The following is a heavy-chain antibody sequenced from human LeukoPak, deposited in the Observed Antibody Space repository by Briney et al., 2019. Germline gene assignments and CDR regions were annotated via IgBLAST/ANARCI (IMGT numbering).Heavy chain of an antibody. V-gene: IGHV3-7*01. Sequence: GSLLLSCAASGFTLSCYWMSWVRPASGEGLEGVANIKQDGSEKYYVDSVKGRFTIARDNAKNSLYLQMNSLRAEDTAVYYCARVRGSSSWYNTNNFDYWGQGTLVTVSS. CDR3: ARVRGSSSWYNTNNFDY. CDR1: GFTLSCYW. D-gene: IGHD6-13*01. J-gene: IGHJ4*02. CDR2: IKQDGSEK.